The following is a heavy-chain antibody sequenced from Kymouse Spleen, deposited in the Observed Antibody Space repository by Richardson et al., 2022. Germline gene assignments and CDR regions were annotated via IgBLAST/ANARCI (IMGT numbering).Heavy chain of an antibody. D-gene: IGHD1-7*01. Sequence: EVQLVESGGGLVKPGGSLRLSCAASGFTFSNAWMSWVRQAPGKGLEWVGRIKSKTDGGTTDYAAPVKGRFTISRDDSKNTLYLQMNSLKTEDTAVYYCTTDWDWNYAFDYWGQGTLVTVSS. CDR1: GFTFSNAW. CDR3: TTDWDWNYAFDY. V-gene: IGHV3-15*01. CDR2: IKSKTDGGTT. J-gene: IGHJ4*02.